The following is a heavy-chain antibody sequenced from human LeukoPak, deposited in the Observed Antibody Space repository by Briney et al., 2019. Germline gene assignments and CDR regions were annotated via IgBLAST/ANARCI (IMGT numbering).Heavy chain of an antibody. J-gene: IGHJ5*02. CDR2: IIPIFGTA. Sequence: SVKVSCKASGYTFTTYAMNWMRQAPGQGLEWMGGIIPIFGTANYAQKFQGRVTITADESTSAAYMELSSLRSEDTVVYYCASDNWFDPWGQGTLVTVSS. V-gene: IGHV1-69*13. CDR1: GYTFTTYA. CDR3: ASDNWFDP.